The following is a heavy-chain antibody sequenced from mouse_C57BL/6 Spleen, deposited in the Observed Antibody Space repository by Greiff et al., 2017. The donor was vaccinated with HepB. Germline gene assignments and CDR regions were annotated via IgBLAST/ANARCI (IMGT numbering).Heavy chain of an antibody. CDR2: IYPGDGDT. V-gene: IGHV1-82*01. D-gene: IGHD6-2*01. Sequence: VQLQQSGPELVKPGASVKISCKASGYAFSSSWMNWVKQRPGKGLEWIGRIYPGDGDTNYNGKFKGKATLTADKSSSNAYMQLSSLPSEDSSVYFCARSSLPWFAYGGQGTLVTVSA. CDR1: GYAFSSSW. J-gene: IGHJ3*01. CDR3: ARSSLPWFAY.